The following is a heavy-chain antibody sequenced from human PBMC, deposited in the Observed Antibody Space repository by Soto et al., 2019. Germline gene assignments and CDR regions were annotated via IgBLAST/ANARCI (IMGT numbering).Heavy chain of an antibody. J-gene: IGHJ6*02. D-gene: IGHD3-3*01. Sequence: GASVKVSCKASGYTFTSYYMHWVRQAPGQGLEWMGIINPSGGSTSYAQKFQGRVTMTRDTSTSTFYMELSSLRSEDTAVYYCARDGYDFWSDPVRPRVMDVWGQGTTVTVSS. CDR3: ARDGYDFWSDPVRPRVMDV. V-gene: IGHV1-46*01. CDR1: GYTFTSYY. CDR2: INPSGGST.